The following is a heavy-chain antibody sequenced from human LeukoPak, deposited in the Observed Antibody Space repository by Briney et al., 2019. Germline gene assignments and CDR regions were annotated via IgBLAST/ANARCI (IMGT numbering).Heavy chain of an antibody. CDR1: GYTFTSYA. CDR2: INAGNGNT. D-gene: IGHD3-10*01. V-gene: IGHV1-3*01. CDR3: ARLIRRITMVRGGPLDAFDI. J-gene: IGHJ3*02. Sequence: ASVKVSCKASGYTFTSYAMHWVRQAPGQRLEWMGWINAGNGNTKYSQKFQGRVTITRDTSASTAYMELSSLRSEDTAVYYCARLIRRITMVRGGPLDAFDIWGQGTMVTVSS.